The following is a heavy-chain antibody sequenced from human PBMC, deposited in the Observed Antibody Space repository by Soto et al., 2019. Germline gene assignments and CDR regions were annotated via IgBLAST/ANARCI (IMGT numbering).Heavy chain of an antibody. CDR1: GGSISSYY. V-gene: IGHV4-59*08. CDR2: IYYSGST. Sequence: SETLSLTCTVSGGSISSYYWSWIRQPPGKGLEWIGYIYYSGSTNYNPSLKSRVTISVDTSRNQFSLKLSSVTAADTAVYYCARRWGAAVDYWGQGTLVTVSS. D-gene: IGHD1-26*01. CDR3: ARRWGAAVDY. J-gene: IGHJ4*02.